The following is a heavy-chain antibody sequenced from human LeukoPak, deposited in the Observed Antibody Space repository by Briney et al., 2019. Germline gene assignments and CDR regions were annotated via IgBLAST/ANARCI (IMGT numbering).Heavy chain of an antibody. D-gene: IGHD3-9*01. CDR3: ARGGLEYDILTGYYMSLVY. V-gene: IGHV4-38-2*01. Sequence: SETLSLTCAVSGYSISSGYYWGWIRQPPGKGLEWIGSIYHSGSTYYNPSLKSRVTISVDTSKNQFSLKLSSVTAADTAVYYRARGGLEYDILTGYYMSLVYWGQGTLVTVSS. CDR2: IYHSGST. J-gene: IGHJ4*02. CDR1: GYSISSGYY.